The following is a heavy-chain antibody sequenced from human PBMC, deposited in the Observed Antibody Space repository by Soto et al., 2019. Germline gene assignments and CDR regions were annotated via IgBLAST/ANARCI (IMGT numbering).Heavy chain of an antibody. CDR2: ISSSSSYI. CDR1: GFTFSSYS. J-gene: IGHJ3*02. V-gene: IGHV3-21*01. Sequence: GESLKISCAASGFTFSSYSMNWVRQAPGKGLEWVSSISSSSSYIYYADSVKGRFTISRDNAKNSLYLQMNSLRAEDTAVYYCARLRQGRLYYGDYSGAFDIWGQGTMVTVSS. D-gene: IGHD4-17*01. CDR3: ARLRQGRLYYGDYSGAFDI.